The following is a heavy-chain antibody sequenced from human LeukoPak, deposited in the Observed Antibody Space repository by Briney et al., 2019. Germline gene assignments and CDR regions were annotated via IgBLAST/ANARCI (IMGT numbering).Heavy chain of an antibody. D-gene: IGHD1/OR15-1a*01. CDR2: IKEDGGVK. J-gene: IGHJ4*02. V-gene: IGHV3-7*01. CDR3: AKDRGWNTFDY. CDR1: GFTFGVSW. Sequence: GGSLRLSCAASGFTFGVSWMSWVRQAPGRGLEWVANIKEDGGVKNYVDSVKGRLTISRDNAKSSLFLQMNSLRVEDTAVYYCAKDRGWNTFDYWGQGTLVTVSS.